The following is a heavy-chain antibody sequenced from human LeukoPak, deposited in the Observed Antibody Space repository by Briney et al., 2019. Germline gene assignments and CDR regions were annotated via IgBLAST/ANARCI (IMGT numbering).Heavy chain of an antibody. D-gene: IGHD3-9*01. CDR1: GFTFSGSA. J-gene: IGHJ4*02. V-gene: IGHV3-73*01. CDR2: IRSKANSYAT. CDR3: TTDTVLRYFDWSP. Sequence: GGSLRLSCAASGFTFSGSAMHWVRQASGKGLEWVGRIRSKANSYATAYAASVKGRFTISRDDSKNTAYLQMNSLKTEDTAVYYCTTDTVLRYFDWSPGGQGTLVTVSS.